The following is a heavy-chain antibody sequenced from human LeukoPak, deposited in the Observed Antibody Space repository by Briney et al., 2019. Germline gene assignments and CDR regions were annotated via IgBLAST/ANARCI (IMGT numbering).Heavy chain of an antibody. CDR2: ITPYNGHI. V-gene: IGHV1-18*01. CDR1: GYTFTNYG. Sequence: ASVKVSCKASGYTFTNYGISWVRQAPGQGLEWMGGITPYNGHINYAQKIQGRVTMTTDTSTNTAYMDLRSLRSDDTAVYYCARVWGYCGNTNCYHSFDYWGQGTLATVTS. D-gene: IGHD2-2*01. CDR3: ARVWGYCGNTNCYHSFDY. J-gene: IGHJ4*02.